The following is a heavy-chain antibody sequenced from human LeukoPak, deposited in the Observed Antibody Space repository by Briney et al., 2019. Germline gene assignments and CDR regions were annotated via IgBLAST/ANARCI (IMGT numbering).Heavy chain of an antibody. Sequence: GASVKVSCKASGYTFTSYGISWVRQAPGQGLEWMGWMNPNSGNTGYAQKFQGRVTMTRNTSISTAYMELSSLRSEDTAVYYCARGSPVGYYYGSGDYFDYWGQGTLVTVSS. CDR1: GYTFTSYG. CDR2: MNPNSGNT. J-gene: IGHJ4*02. V-gene: IGHV1-8*02. CDR3: ARGSPVGYYYGSGDYFDY. D-gene: IGHD3-10*01.